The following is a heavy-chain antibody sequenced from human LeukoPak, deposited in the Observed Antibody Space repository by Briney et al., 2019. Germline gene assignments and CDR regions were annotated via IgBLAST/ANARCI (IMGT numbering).Heavy chain of an antibody. V-gene: IGHV4-59*01. CDR1: GGSISSYY. J-gene: IGHJ5*02. D-gene: IGHD3-10*01. CDR3: ASYGSGSYRFDP. Sequence: SETLSLTCTVSGGSISSYYWSWIRQPPGKGLEWIGYIYYSGSTNYNPSLKSRVTISVDTSKNQLSLELSSVTAADTAVYYCASYGSGSYRFDPWGQGTLVTVSS. CDR2: IYYSGST.